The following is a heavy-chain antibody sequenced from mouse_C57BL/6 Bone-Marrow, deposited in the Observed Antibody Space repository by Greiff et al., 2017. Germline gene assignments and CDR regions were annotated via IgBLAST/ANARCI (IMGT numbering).Heavy chain of an antibody. CDR1: GFTFSSYA. CDR2: ISDGGSYT. Sequence: EVKLQESGGGLVKPGGSLKLSCAASGFTFSSYAMSWVRQTPEKRLEWVATISDGGSYTYYPDNVKGRFTISRDNAKHNLVLQMRHLKSEDTAMYYCARLNWDYAMAYWGQGTSVTVSS. CDR3: ARLNWDYAMAY. D-gene: IGHD4-1*01. J-gene: IGHJ4*01. V-gene: IGHV5-4*03.